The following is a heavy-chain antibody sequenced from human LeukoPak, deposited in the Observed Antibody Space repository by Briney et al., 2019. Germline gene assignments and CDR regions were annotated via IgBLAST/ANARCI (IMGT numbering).Heavy chain of an antibody. CDR2: IWYDGSNK. J-gene: IGHJ4*02. CDR1: GFTFSSYG. V-gene: IGHV3-33*01. CDR3: ARDLKLRWLQGEYYFDY. Sequence: PGGSLRLSCAASGFTFSSYGMHWVRQAPGKGLEWVAVIWYDGSNKYYADSVKGRFTISRDSSKNTLYLQMNSLRAEDTAVYYCARDLKLRWLQGEYYFDYWGQGTLVTVSS. D-gene: IGHD5-24*01.